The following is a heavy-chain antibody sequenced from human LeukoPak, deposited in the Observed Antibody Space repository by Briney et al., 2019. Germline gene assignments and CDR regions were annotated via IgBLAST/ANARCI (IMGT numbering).Heavy chain of an antibody. CDR1: GFTLSSYV. Sequence: GGSLRLSCAASGFTLSSYVMHWVRQAPGKGLEYVSSISSNGISTYYANSVKGRFTISRDNSKNTLYLQMGSLRAEDMAVYYCARALFRNGFDPWGQGTLVTVSS. CDR2: ISSNGIST. V-gene: IGHV3-64*01. J-gene: IGHJ5*02. CDR3: ARALFRNGFDP. D-gene: IGHD2/OR15-2a*01.